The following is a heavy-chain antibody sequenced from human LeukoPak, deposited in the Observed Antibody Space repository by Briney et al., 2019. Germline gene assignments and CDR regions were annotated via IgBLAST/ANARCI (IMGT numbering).Heavy chain of an antibody. CDR2: INHSGST. CDR1: GGSFSGYY. J-gene: IGHJ4*02. Sequence: SETLSLTCAVYGGSFSGYYWSWIRQPPGKGLEWIGEINHSGSTNYNPSLKGRVTISVDTSKNQFSLKLSSVTAADTAVYYCARDSAYSSGFSWDYWGQGTLVTVSS. CDR3: ARDSAYSSGFSWDY. D-gene: IGHD6-19*01. V-gene: IGHV4-34*01.